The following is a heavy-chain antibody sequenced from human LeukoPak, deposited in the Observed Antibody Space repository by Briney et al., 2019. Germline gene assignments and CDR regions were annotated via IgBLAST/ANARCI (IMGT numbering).Heavy chain of an antibody. CDR1: GFTFSSYS. J-gene: IGHJ3*02. CDR2: ISSSSSYI. D-gene: IGHD6-19*01. V-gene: IGHV3-21*01. Sequence: GGSLRLSCAASGFTFSSYSMNWVRQAPGKGLEWVSSISSSSSYIYYADSVKGRFTISRDNAKNSLYLQMNSLRAEDTAVYYCARDWQWGGDAFDIWGQGTMVTVSS. CDR3: ARDWQWGGDAFDI.